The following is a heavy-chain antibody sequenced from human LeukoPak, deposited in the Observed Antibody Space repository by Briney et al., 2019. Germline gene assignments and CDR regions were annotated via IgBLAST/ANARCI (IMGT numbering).Heavy chain of an antibody. CDR3: AKHLSSSWTGFDY. V-gene: IGHV3-23*01. CDR1: GVTFSSYA. D-gene: IGHD6-13*01. CDR2: ISGSGSST. J-gene: IGHJ4*02. Sequence: GGSLRLSCAASGVTFSSYAMSWVRQAPGKGLEWVSSISGSGSSTYYADYVKGRFTISRDNSKNTLYLQMNSLRAEDTAVYNCAKHLSSSWTGFDYWGQGTLVTVSS.